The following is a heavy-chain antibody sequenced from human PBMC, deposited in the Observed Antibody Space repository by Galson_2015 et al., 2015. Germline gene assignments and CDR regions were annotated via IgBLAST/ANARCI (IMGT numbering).Heavy chain of an antibody. J-gene: IGHJ6*02. V-gene: IGHV3-73*01. CDR3: TSGYLDYYGMDV. Sequence: SLRLSCAASGFTFSGSAVHWVRQASGKGLEWVGRIRSKANSYATAYAASVKGRFTSSRDDSKNTAYLQMNSLKTEDTAVYYCTSGYLDYYGMDVWGQGTTVTVSS. CDR1: GFTFSGSA. D-gene: IGHD3-10*01. CDR2: IRSKANSYAT.